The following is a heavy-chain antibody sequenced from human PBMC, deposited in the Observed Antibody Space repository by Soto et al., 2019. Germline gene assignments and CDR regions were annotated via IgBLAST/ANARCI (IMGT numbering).Heavy chain of an antibody. J-gene: IGHJ6*02. Sequence: QVQLVESGGGVVQAGMSLRLSCATSGFPFSHYAMHWVRQSPGKGLEWVAVIWYDGSNDHYVDSVKGRFIISRDNVNNRLHLQLNNLRDEDTAIYYCAREWRYWSGDTCSGNGGVDVWGRGATVTGAS. CDR1: GFPFSHYA. V-gene: IGHV3-33*01. CDR3: AREWRYWSGDTCSGNGGVDV. D-gene: IGHD2-15*01. CDR2: IWYDGSND.